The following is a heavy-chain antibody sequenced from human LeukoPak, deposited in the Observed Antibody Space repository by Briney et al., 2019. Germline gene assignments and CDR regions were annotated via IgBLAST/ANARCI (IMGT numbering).Heavy chain of an antibody. V-gene: IGHV3-30*18. CDR3: AKDRWATIDY. Sequence: GGSLRLSCAASGFTFSRYGMQWVRQAPGKGLEWVAIITYDGTDKNYADSVKGRFTISRDNSKSTVYLQMNSLRAEDTAVYYCAKDRWATIDYWGQGTLVTVSS. J-gene: IGHJ4*02. CDR1: GFTFSRYG. CDR2: ITYDGTDK. D-gene: IGHD5-24*01.